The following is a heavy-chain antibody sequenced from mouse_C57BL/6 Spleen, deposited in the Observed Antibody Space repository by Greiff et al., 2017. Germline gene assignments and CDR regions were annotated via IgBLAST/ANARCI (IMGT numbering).Heavy chain of an antibody. CDR2: IYPRSGNT. D-gene: IGHD2-12*01. V-gene: IGHV1-81*01. Sequence: VKLMESGAELARPGASVKLSCKASGYTFTSYGISWVKQRTGQGLEWIGEIYPRSGNTYYNEKFKGKATLTADKSSSTAYMELRSLTSEDSAVYFCASNDGFAYWGQGTLVTVSA. CDR1: GYTFTSYG. J-gene: IGHJ3*01. CDR3: ASNDGFAY.